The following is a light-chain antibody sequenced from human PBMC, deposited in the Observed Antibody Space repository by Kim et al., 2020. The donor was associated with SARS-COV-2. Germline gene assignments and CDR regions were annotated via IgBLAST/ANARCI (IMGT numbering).Light chain of an antibody. J-gene: IGLJ3*02. Sequence: SVALGQTARITCGGNKYGSKNVHWYQQKPGQAPVLVIYRDSNRPSGIPERFSGSNSGNTATLTISRAQAGDEADYYCQVWDSSTWVFGGGTQLTVL. V-gene: IGLV3-9*01. CDR3: QVWDSSTWV. CDR2: RDS. CDR1: KYGSKN.